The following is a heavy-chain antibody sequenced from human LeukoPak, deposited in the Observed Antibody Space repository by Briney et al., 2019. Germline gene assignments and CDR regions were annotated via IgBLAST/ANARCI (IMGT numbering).Heavy chain of an antibody. V-gene: IGHV1-2*02. CDR2: INPKSGGT. CDR1: GNTFTDYY. J-gene: IGHJ6*02. Sequence: ASVNVSCTASGNTFTDYYMNWVRQAPGQGLEWIGWINPKSGGTNYAQKFQGRVTMTRDTSISTAYMELNRLISDDSAVYYCARDKDGMDVWGQGTTVTVSS. D-gene: IGHD2-15*01. CDR3: ARDKDGMDV.